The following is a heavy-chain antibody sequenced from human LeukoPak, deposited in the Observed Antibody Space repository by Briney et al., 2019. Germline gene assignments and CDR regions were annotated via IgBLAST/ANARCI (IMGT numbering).Heavy chain of an antibody. D-gene: IGHD2-2*01. J-gene: IGHJ4*02. V-gene: IGHV1-69*06. CDR2: IIPMFGTA. CDR3: ASGRTDIVVVPATLRNYFFDY. CDR1: GYTFTSYG. Sequence: ASVKVSCKASGYTFTSYGISWVRQAPGQGLEWMGGIIPMFGTANYAQKFQGRVTISADKSTSTAYMELSSLRSEDTAVYYCASGRTDIVVVPATLRNYFFDYWGQGTLVTVSS.